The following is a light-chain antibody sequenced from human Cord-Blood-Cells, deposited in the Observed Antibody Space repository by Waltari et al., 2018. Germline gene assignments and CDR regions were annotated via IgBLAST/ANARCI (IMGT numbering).Light chain of an antibody. CDR2: GAS. CDR1: QSVSSN. J-gene: IGKJ4*01. V-gene: IGKV3-15*01. CDR3: QQYNNWPLT. Sequence: EIVMTQSPATLSVSPGESAPPSCRASQSVSSNLAWYQQKPGQAPRLLIYGASTRATGIPARFSGSGSGTEFTLTISSLQSEDFAVYYCQQYNNWPLTFGGGTKVEIK.